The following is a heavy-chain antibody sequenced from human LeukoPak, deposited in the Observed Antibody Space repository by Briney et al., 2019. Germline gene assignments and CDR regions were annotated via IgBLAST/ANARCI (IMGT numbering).Heavy chain of an antibody. CDR1: GFTFRNHG. J-gene: IGHJ4*02. V-gene: IGHV3-33*01. D-gene: IGHD6-19*01. CDR2: IRFDASNT. CDR3: ARALSVDSGWFYFHF. Sequence: GTSLRLSCAASGFTFRNHGMHWVRQAPGKGLEWLAFIRFDASNTFYAASVKGRSTISRDNSKNTLFLQLNSLKAEDTGLYYCARALSVDSGWFYFHFWGQGALVTVSS.